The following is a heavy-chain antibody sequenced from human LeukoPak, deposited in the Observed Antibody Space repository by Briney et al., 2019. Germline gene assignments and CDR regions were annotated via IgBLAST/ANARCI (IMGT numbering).Heavy chain of an antibody. CDR3: ARGRKGILGATSGPRRLVLGPFFDY. CDR1: GASFSDYY. CDR2: INLSGGT. D-gene: IGHD1-26*01. V-gene: IGHV4-34*01. J-gene: IGHJ4*02. Sequence: ASETLSLTCAVYGASFSDYYWSWIRQPPGKGLEWIGEINLSGGTNYNPSLKSRVTMSVDTSKNQFSLKLSSVTAADTAVYYCARGRKGILGATSGPRRLVLGPFFDYWGQGTVVTVSS.